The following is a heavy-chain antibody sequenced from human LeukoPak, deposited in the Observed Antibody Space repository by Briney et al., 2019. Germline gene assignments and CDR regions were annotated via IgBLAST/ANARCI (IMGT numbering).Heavy chain of an antibody. CDR3: ARAGYSSGYAFDI. Sequence: SETLSLTCAVSGGSISSGGNSWSWFRQPPGKGLEWIGYFYHSGSTYYNPSLKSRVTISVDRSKNQFSLKLSSVTAADPAVYYCARAGYSSGYAFDIWGQGTMVTVSS. CDR1: GGSISSGGNS. V-gene: IGHV4-30-2*01. CDR2: FYHSGST. J-gene: IGHJ3*02. D-gene: IGHD6-19*01.